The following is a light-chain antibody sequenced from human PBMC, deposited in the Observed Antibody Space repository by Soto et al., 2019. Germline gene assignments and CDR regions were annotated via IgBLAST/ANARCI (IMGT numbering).Light chain of an antibody. CDR2: DAT. J-gene: IGKJ4*01. CDR1: QGISSA. CDR3: QQFLT. V-gene: IGKV1-13*02. Sequence: AIQLTQSPSSLSASVGDRVTITCRASQGISSALAWYQQKPGKAPKLLIYDATSLESGVPSRFSGSGSGTDFTLTISSPQPEDFATYYCQQFLTFGGGTKVDIK.